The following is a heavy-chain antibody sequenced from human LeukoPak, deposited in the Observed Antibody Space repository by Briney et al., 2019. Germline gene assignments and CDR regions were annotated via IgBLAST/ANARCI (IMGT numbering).Heavy chain of an antibody. CDR3: TRRLDD. V-gene: IGHV3-7*01. D-gene: IGHD3-16*01. CDR2: IKHDESEK. Sequence: GGSLRLSCAASGFSFNSDWMDWVRQAPGKGLEWVANIKHDESEKNYLDSVKGRFTISRDNAQNSLYLQMNGLRVEDTAVYYCTRRLDDRGQGTLVTVSS. J-gene: IGHJ4*02. CDR1: GFSFNSDW.